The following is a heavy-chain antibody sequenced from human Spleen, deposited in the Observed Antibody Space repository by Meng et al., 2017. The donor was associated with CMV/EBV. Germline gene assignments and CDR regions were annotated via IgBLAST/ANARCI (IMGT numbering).Heavy chain of an antibody. V-gene: IGHV4-61*01. Sequence: SGGSVTTDNSYWTWIRQPPGKGLEWIAFIHHSGYTNSTPSLKSRITISLDTSKNQFSLDMSSVTAADTAMYYCARERRAPGFDTFDIWGRGTMVTVSS. D-gene: IGHD3-10*01. CDR2: IHHSGYT. J-gene: IGHJ3*02. CDR1: GGSVTTDNSY. CDR3: ARERRAPGFDTFDI.